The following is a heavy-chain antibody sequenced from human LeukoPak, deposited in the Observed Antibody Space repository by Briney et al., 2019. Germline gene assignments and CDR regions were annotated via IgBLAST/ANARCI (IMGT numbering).Heavy chain of an antibody. J-gene: IGHJ5*02. CDR2: INHSGST. CDR3: ARGKGNCSSTSCYQLDP. Sequence: PSETLSLTCAVYGGSFSGYYWSWLRQPPGKGLEWIGEINHSGSTNYNPSLKSRVTISVDTSKNQFSLKLSSVTAADTAVYYCARGKGNCSSTSCYQLDPWGQGTLVTVSS. V-gene: IGHV4-34*01. D-gene: IGHD2-2*01. CDR1: GGSFSGYY.